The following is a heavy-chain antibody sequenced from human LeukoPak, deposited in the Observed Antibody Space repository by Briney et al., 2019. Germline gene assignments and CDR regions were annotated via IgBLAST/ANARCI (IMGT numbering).Heavy chain of an antibody. CDR2: ISYDGSNK. J-gene: IGHJ4*02. CDR3: ARALYDFWSGSYQGGLGY. D-gene: IGHD3-3*01. V-gene: IGHV3-30-3*01. Sequence: GGSLRLSCAASGFTFSSYAMHWVRRAPGKGLEGVAVISYDGSNKYYADSVKGRVTISRDNSKNTLYLQMNSLRAEDTAVYYRARALYDFWSGSYQGGLGYWGQGTLVTVSS. CDR1: GFTFSSYA.